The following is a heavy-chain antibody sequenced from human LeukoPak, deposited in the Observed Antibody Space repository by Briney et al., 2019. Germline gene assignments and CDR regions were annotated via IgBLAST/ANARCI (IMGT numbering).Heavy chain of an antibody. D-gene: IGHD2-15*01. CDR1: GGSFSGYY. V-gene: IGHV4-34*01. J-gene: IGHJ3*02. Sequence: SETLSLTCAVYGGSFSGYYWSWIRQPPGKGLEGIGEINHSGSTNYNPSLKSRVTISVDTSKNQFSLKLSSVTAADTAVYYCARAPGSDIVVVVAATTDAFDIWGQGTMVTVSS. CDR3: ARAPGSDIVVVVAATTDAFDI. CDR2: INHSGST.